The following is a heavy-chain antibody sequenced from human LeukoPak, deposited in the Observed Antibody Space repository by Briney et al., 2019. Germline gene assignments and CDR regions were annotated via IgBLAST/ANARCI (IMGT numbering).Heavy chain of an antibody. CDR3: PGTGLFFDY. CDR2: MYYSGGT. CDR1: GASISGYY. Sequence: AETLSLTCRVSGASISGYYGSWIRQPPGKGLEWIGHMYYSGGTTYNPSLKSRVSISLDTPKKHFSLTLSSVTAADTAVYSCPGTGLFFDYSSQGTLVTVSS. J-gene: IGHJ4*02. V-gene: IGHV4-59*01. D-gene: IGHD7-27*01.